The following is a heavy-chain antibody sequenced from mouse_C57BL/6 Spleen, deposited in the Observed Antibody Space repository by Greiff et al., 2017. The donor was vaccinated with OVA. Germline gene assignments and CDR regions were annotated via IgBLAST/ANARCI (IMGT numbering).Heavy chain of an antibody. CDR3: TRGGYYEYFDV. V-gene: IGHV1-15*01. CDR2: IDPETGGT. J-gene: IGHJ1*03. D-gene: IGHD2-3*01. Sequence: QVQLQQSGAELVRPGASVTLSCKASGYTFTDYEMHWVKQTPVHGLEWIGAIDPETGGTAYNQKFKGKAILTADKSSSTAYMALRSLTSEDSAVYYCTRGGYYEYFDVWGTGTTVTVSS. CDR1: GYTFTDYE.